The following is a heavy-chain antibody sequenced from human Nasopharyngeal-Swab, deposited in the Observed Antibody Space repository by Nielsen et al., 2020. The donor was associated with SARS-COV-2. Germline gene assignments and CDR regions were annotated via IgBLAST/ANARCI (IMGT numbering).Heavy chain of an antibody. Sequence: WIRQPSGKGLEWIGSIYYSGSTYYNPSLKSRVTISVDTSKNQFSLKLSSVTAADTAVYYCARQLRIVVVVAANPAGVDYWGQGTLVTVSS. CDR3: ARQLRIVVVVAANPAGVDY. CDR2: IYYSGST. V-gene: IGHV4-39*01. J-gene: IGHJ4*02. D-gene: IGHD2-15*01.